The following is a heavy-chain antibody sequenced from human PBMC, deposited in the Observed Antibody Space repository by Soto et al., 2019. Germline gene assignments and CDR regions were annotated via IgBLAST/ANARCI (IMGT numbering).Heavy chain of an antibody. CDR2: IDIGGNT. D-gene: IGHD2-2*01. Sequence: EVQVVESGGGLVQPGGSLRLSCAASGFSVTNNYMNWVRQAPGKGLEWVSIIDIGGNTYYADSVKDRFTISRDNSRNTLYLHMDSLRAKDTAVYSCARGRGSTGDLGREHFFDYWGQGTLVTVSP. CDR3: ARGRGSTGDLGREHFFDY. V-gene: IGHV3-66*01. J-gene: IGHJ4*02. CDR1: GFSVTNNY.